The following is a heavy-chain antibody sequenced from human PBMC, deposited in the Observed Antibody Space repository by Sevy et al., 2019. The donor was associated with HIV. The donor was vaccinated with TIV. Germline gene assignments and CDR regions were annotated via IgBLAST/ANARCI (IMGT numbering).Heavy chain of an antibody. D-gene: IGHD3-22*01. J-gene: IGHJ3*02. Sequence: ASVKVSCKASGYTFTGYYMHWVRQAPGQGLEWMGWINPNSGGTNYAQKFQGRVTMTRDTSISTAYMELSRLGSDDTAVYYCARDPVPITMIVVVDDAFDIWGQGTMVTVSS. CDR3: ARDPVPITMIVVVDDAFDI. CDR2: INPNSGGT. CDR1: GYTFTGYY. V-gene: IGHV1-2*02.